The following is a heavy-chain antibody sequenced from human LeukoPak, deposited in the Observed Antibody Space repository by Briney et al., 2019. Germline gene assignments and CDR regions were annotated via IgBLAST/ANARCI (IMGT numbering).Heavy chain of an antibody. V-gene: IGHV3-23*01. D-gene: IGHD6-13*01. CDR3: AKDLIAAAGTGYYYMDV. Sequence: GGSLRPSCAASGFTFSSYGMSWVRQAPGKGLEWVSAISGSGGSTYYADSVKGRFTISRDNSKNTLYLQMNSLRAEDTAVYYCAKDLIAAAGTGYYYMDVWGKGTTVTISS. CDR1: GFTFSSYG. CDR2: ISGSGGST. J-gene: IGHJ6*03.